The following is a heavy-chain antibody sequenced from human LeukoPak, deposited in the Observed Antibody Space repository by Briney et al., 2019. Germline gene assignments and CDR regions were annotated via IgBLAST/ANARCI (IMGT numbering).Heavy chain of an antibody. CDR2: INFSGST. CDR3: ARDREAMAAFDY. D-gene: IGHD5-18*01. J-gene: IGHJ4*02. V-gene: IGHV4-59*01. Sequence: SGTLSLTCTVSGGSISSYYWTWIRQPPGRGLEWIGYINFSGSTNYNPSLRSRVTISGDTSKNQFSLNLSSVTAADTAVYYCARDREAMAAFDYWGQGTLVTVSS. CDR1: GGSISSYY.